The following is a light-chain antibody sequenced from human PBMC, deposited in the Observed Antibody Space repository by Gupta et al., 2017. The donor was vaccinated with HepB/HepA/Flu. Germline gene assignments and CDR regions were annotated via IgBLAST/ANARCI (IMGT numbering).Light chain of an antibody. CDR2: LNSDGRH. CDR3: QTWGTGIHGV. V-gene: IGLV4-69*01. Sequence: QLVLTQSPSASASLGASVKLTCTLTSGHSNYAIAWQQQQPEKGPRYLMKLNSDGRHSKGDGIPDRFSGSSSGAERYLTISSLQSEDEADYYCQTWGTGIHGVFGGGTKLTVL. CDR1: SGHSNYA. J-gene: IGLJ3*02.